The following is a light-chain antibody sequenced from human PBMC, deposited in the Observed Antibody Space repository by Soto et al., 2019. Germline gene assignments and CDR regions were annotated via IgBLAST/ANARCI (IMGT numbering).Light chain of an antibody. CDR2: DAS. CDR3: QHRSNWPLT. CDR1: QSVSSY. Sequence: EIVLTQSPATLSLSPGERATLSCRASQSVSSYLAWYQQKPGQAPRLLIYDASNRATGIPARFSGSGFGTDFTLAISRLEPEDFAVYYCQHRSNWPLTFGGGTMVEIK. V-gene: IGKV3-11*01. J-gene: IGKJ4*01.